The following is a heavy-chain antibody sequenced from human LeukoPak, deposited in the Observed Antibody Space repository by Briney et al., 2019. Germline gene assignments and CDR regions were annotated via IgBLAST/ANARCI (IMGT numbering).Heavy chain of an antibody. Sequence: PSETLSLTCTVSGGSISSYYWSWIRQPPGKGLEWIGYIYYSGSTNYNPSLKSRVTISVDTSKNQFSLKLSSVTAADTAVYYCARVGYFDWVPDYWGQGTLVTVSS. V-gene: IGHV4-59*01. D-gene: IGHD3-9*01. CDR2: IYYSGST. J-gene: IGHJ4*02. CDR1: GGSISSYY. CDR3: ARVGYFDWVPDY.